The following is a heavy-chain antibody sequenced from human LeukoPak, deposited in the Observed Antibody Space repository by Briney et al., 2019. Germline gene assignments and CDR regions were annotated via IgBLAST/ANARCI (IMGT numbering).Heavy chain of an antibody. V-gene: IGHV3-23*01. D-gene: IGHD6-6*01. J-gene: IGHJ4*02. CDR2: ISGSGGST. CDR1: GFTFSSYA. CDR3: AKALGYSSSSGADY. Sequence: GGSLRLSCAASGFTFSSYAMSWVRQAPGKGLEWVSAISGSGGSTYYADSVKGRFTISRDNSKNTLYLQMNSLRAEDTALYYCAKALGYSSSSGADYWGQGTLVTVSS.